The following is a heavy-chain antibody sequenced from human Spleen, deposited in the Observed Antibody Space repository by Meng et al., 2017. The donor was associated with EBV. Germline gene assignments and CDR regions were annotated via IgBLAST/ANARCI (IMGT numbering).Heavy chain of an antibody. CDR2: CSHRVTS. CDR3: ARDLVNILNGRKGVYDY. D-gene: IGHD2-8*01. V-gene: IGHV4-39*06. CDR1: GGTISSSNYY. Sequence: LRLPASGHGLLTPSATLSVPRLERGGTISSSNYYWGWIRQSPGKGLDWIGSCSHRVTSFYNPSLKSRLTTSLETSKNQFTLKLRSVTAAETAVYFCARDLVNILNGRKGVYDYWGQGTLVTVSS. J-gene: IGHJ4*02.